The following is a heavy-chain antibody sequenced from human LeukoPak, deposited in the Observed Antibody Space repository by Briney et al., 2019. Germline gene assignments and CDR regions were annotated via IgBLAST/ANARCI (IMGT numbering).Heavy chain of an antibody. J-gene: IGHJ3*02. CDR2: ISYDGSNK. V-gene: IGHV3-30-3*01. CDR3: VQEGPRGLAFDI. CDR1: GFTFSSYA. Sequence: GGSLRLSCAASGFTFSSYAMHWVRQAPGKGLEWLAVISYDGSNKYYADSVKGRFTISRDNSKNTLYLQMNSLRAEDTAVYYCVQEGPRGLAFDIWGQGTKVTVSS.